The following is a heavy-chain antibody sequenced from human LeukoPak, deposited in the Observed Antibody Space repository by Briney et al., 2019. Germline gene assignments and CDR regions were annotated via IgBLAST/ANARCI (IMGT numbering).Heavy chain of an antibody. Sequence: GGSLRLSCAASGFTFSSYAMSWVRQAPGKGLEWVSSISSSSSYIYYADSVKGRFTISRDNAKNSLYLQMNSLRAEDTAVYYCARGLSEKSSYWYFDLWGRGTLVTASS. D-gene: IGHD3-16*01. J-gene: IGHJ2*01. CDR1: GFTFSSYA. CDR3: ARGLSEKSSYWYFDL. CDR2: ISSSSSYI. V-gene: IGHV3-21*01.